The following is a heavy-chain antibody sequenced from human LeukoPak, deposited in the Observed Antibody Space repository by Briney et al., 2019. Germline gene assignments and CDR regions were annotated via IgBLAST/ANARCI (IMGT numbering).Heavy chain of an antibody. CDR2: IYHSGST. J-gene: IGHJ4*02. V-gene: IGHV4-38-2*01. CDR1: GYSISSGYY. CDR3: ARQLLWFGESDY. Sequence: SETLSLTCAVSGYSISSGYYWGWIRQPPGKGLEWIGSIYHSGSTYYNPSLKSRVTISVDTSKNQFSLKLSSVTAADTAVYYCARQLLWFGESDYWGQGTLVTVSS. D-gene: IGHD3-10*01.